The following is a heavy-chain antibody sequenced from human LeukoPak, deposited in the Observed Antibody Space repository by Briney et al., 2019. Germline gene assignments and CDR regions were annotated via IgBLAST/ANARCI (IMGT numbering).Heavy chain of an antibody. CDR1: GFTFSNYF. D-gene: IGHD2-2*01. J-gene: IGHJ4*02. V-gene: IGHV3-23*01. Sequence: AGGSLRLSCAASGFTFSNYFMHWVRQAPGKGLEWVSAISGSGGSTYYADSVKGRFTISRDNSKNTLYLQMNSLRAEDTAVYCCARVRYCSSTSCYDFDYWGQGTLVTVSS. CDR2: ISGSGGST. CDR3: ARVRYCSSTSCYDFDY.